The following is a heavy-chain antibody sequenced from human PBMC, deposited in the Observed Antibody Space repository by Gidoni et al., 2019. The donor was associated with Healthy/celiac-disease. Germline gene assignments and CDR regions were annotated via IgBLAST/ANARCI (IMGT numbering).Heavy chain of an antibody. CDR1: GFTFSSYD. CDR3: ARGRRHYYDSSGYSDAFDI. D-gene: IGHD3-22*01. J-gene: IGHJ3*02. Sequence: EVQLVESGGGLVQPGGSLRLSCAAPGFTFSSYDMHWVRQATGKGLEWVSAIGTAGDTYYPGSVKGRFTISRENAKNSLYLQMNSLRAGDTAVYYCARGRRHYYDSSGYSDAFDIWGQGTMVTVSS. CDR2: IGTAGDT. V-gene: IGHV3-13*01.